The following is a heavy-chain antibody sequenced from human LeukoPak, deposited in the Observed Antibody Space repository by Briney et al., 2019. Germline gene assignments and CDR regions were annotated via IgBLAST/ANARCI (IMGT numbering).Heavy chain of an antibody. CDR2: IYTSGST. D-gene: IGHD3-3*01. CDR1: GGSISSYY. Sequence: PSETLSLTCTVSGGSISSYYWSWIRQPPGKGLEWIGRIYTSGSTNYNPSLKSRVTISVDTSKNQFSLKLSSVTAADTAVYYCARTLFGVVTAYYFDYWGQGTLVTVSS. CDR3: ARTLFGVVTAYYFDY. V-gene: IGHV4-4*08. J-gene: IGHJ4*02.